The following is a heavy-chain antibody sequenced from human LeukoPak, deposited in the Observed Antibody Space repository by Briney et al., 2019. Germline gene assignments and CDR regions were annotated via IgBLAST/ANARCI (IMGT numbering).Heavy chain of an antibody. CDR3: AKDPFGSSWFGPGDY. V-gene: IGHV1-24*01. D-gene: IGHD6-13*01. J-gene: IGHJ4*02. Sequence: GASVKVSCKVTGYTLTELSMHWVRQAPGKWLEWMGGFDPEEGETIYAQKFQGRVTMPEDTSTDTAYMELSSLRSEDTAVYYCAKDPFGSSWFGPGDYLGQGTLVNRSS. CDR2: FDPEEGET. CDR1: GYTLTELS.